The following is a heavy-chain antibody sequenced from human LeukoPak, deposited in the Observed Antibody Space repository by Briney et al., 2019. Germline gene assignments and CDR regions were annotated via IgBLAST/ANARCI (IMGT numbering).Heavy chain of an antibody. CDR3: XKEYSGYDFDY. J-gene: IGHJ4*02. Sequence: PGGSLRLSCAASGFTLRSYDMSWVRQAPGKGLEWVAATSGSGVNSYYADSVRGRFTISRGNSQNTLYLQMDSLRAEDTALYYCXKEYSGYDFDYWGQGTLVTVSS. D-gene: IGHD5-12*01. V-gene: IGHV3-23*01. CDR2: TSGSGVNS. CDR1: GFTLRSYD.